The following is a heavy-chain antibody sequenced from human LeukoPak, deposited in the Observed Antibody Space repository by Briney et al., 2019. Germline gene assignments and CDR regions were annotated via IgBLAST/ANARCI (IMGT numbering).Heavy chain of an antibody. CDR2: IYSGGST. Sequence: GGSLRLSCAAFGLTVSDNFISWVRQAPGKGLEWVSVIYSGGSTYHAESVKGRFTVSRDNSKNTLSLQMNSLRVEDTAVYYCARDLISGPATHDSWGQGALVTVSS. CDR1: GLTVSDNF. J-gene: IGHJ4*02. V-gene: IGHV3-66*01. CDR3: ARDLISGPATHDS. D-gene: IGHD2-15*01.